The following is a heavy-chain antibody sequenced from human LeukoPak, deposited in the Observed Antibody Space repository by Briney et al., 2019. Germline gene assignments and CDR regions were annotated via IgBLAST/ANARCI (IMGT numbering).Heavy chain of an antibody. CDR3: ARDRRKAYFGTSNAFDI. V-gene: IGHV1-46*01. J-gene: IGHJ3*02. D-gene: IGHD1-14*01. Sequence: GASVKVSCKASGYTFTSYYMHWVRQAPGQGLEWMGIINPSGGSTSYAQKFQGRVTMTRDMSTSTVYMELSSLRSEDTAVYYCARDRRKAYFGTSNAFDIWGQGTMVTVSS. CDR2: INPSGGST. CDR1: GYTFTSYY.